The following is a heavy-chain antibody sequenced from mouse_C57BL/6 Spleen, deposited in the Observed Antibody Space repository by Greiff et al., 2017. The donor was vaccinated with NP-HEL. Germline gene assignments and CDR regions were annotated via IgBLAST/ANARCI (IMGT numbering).Heavy chain of an antibody. J-gene: IGHJ3*01. CDR3: ARPLYDGYYWFAY. Sequence: QVRLQQPGTELVKPGASVKLSCKASGYTFTSYWMHWVKQRPGQGLEWIGNINPSNGGTNYNEKFKSKATLTVDKSSSTAYMQLSSLTSEDSAVYYCARPLYDGYYWFAYWGQGTLVTVSA. D-gene: IGHD2-3*01. CDR1: GYTFTSYW. V-gene: IGHV1-53*01. CDR2: INPSNGGT.